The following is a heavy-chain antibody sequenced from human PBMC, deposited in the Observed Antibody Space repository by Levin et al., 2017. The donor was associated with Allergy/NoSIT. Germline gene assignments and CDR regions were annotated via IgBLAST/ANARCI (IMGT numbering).Heavy chain of an antibody. CDR3: AHRLYGGRGLNDAFDI. CDR2: VYWDDDK. V-gene: IGHV2-5*02. CDR1: GFSLSTSGVN. J-gene: IGHJ3*02. Sequence: SGPTLVKPTQTLSLTCTFSGFSLSTSGVNVGWIRQPPGKALEWLALVYWDDDKRYSPSLRGRLTITKDTSKNQVVLTMTNMDPVDTATYYCAHRLYGGRGLNDAFDIWGQGTMVTVSS. D-gene: IGHD3-10*01.